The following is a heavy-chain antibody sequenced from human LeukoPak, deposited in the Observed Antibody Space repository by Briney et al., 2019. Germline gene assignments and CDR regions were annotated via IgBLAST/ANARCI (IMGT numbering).Heavy chain of an antibody. D-gene: IGHD3-22*01. CDR2: INPNSGGT. CDR3: ASDAFYDSGGYFYY. Sequence: GASVKVSCKASGGTLSRYAITWVRQAPGQGLEWMGWINPNSGGTNYAQKFQGRVTMTRDTSISTAYMELSRLRSDDTAVYYCASDAFYDSGGYFYYWGQGTPVTVSS. V-gene: IGHV1-2*02. CDR1: GGTLSRYA. J-gene: IGHJ4*02.